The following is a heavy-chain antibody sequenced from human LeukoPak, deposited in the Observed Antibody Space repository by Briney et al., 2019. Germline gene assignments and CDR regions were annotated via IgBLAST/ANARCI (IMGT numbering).Heavy chain of an antibody. CDR3: ASSGSYRFDY. CDR1: GFVFSDES. D-gene: IGHD1-26*01. V-gene: IGHV3-48*02. Sequence: GGSLRLSCAASGFVFSDESMNWVRQAPGKGLEWISYIDSRSSTIYYADSVKGRFTSSRDNAKNSLYLQMNSLRDEDTAVYFCASSGSYRFDYWGQGTLVTVSS. J-gene: IGHJ4*02. CDR2: IDSRSSTI.